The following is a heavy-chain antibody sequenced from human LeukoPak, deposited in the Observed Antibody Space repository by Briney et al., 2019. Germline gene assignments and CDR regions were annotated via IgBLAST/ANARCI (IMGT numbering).Heavy chain of an antibody. J-gene: IGHJ4*02. CDR3: ARVGDDRSGYYYFDY. V-gene: IGHV1-18*01. CDR2: ISAYNGNT. CDR1: GYTFTSYG. D-gene: IGHD3-22*01. Sequence: ASVKVSCKASGYTFTSYGISWVRQAPGQGLEWMGWISAYNGNTNYAQKLQGRVTMTTDTSTSTAYMELRTLRSDDTAVYYCARVGDDRSGYYYFDYWGQGTLVTVSS.